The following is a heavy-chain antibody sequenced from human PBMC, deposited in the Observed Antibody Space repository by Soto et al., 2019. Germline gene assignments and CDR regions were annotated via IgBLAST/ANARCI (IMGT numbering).Heavy chain of an antibody. CDR3: ATQGAYYDSSGYEVY. D-gene: IGHD3-22*01. Sequence: GGSLRLSCAASGFTFSSYGMHWVRQAPGKGLEWVAVISYDGSNKYYADSVKGRFTISRDNSKNTLYLQMNSLRAEDTAVYYCATQGAYYDSSGYEVYWGQGTLVTVSS. J-gene: IGHJ4*02. CDR1: GFTFSSYG. V-gene: IGHV3-30*03. CDR2: ISYDGSNK.